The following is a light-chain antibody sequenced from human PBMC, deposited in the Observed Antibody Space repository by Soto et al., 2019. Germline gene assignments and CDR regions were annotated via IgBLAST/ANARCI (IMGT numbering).Light chain of an antibody. CDR1: QSISSW. J-gene: IGKJ1*01. CDR3: QQYNSYSGT. V-gene: IGKV1-5*01. CDR2: DAS. Sequence: DIQMTQSPSTLSASVGDRVTITCRASQSISSWLAWYQQKPGKAPKLLIYDASSLESGVPSRFSGSGSGTEFTLTISSLQPDDFATYYCQQYNSYSGTLGQGPNVDTK.